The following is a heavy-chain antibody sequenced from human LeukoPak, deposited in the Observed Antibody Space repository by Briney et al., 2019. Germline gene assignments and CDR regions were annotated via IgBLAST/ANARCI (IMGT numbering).Heavy chain of an antibody. D-gene: IGHD2-2*02. CDR3: ARRLYCSGTNCYTGPDAFDI. CDR1: GFTFTSSA. J-gene: IGHJ3*02. CDR2: IVVGSGNT. V-gene: IGHV1-58*01. Sequence: SVKVSCKASGFTFTSSAVQWVRQARGQRLEWIGWIVVGSGNTNYAQKFQERVTITRDMSTSTAYMELSSLRSEDTAVYYCARRLYCSGTNCYTGPDAFDIWGQGTMVTVSS.